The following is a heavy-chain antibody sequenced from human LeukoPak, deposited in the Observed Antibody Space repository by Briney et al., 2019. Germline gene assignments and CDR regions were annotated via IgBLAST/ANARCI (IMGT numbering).Heavy chain of an antibody. J-gene: IGHJ4*02. CDR2: ISAQHGQT. CDR1: GYSENFYG. D-gene: IGHD3-16*01. Sequence: ASVKVSCKTSGYSENFYGVTWVRQVAGQGLEWMGWISAQHGQTEYAPNSQDRVTMTTDTYTNTAYMELRSLRSDDTAVYYCARAVVDLRLGELPKYYFDYWGQGTLVTVSS. V-gene: IGHV1-18*01. CDR3: ARAVVDLRLGELPKYYFDY.